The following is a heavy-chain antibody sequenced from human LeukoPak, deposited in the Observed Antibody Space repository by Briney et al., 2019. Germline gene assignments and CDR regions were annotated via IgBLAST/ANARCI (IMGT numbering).Heavy chain of an antibody. J-gene: IGHJ4*02. CDR1: GGSISSYY. CDR3: VGYEYHQTFDY. D-gene: IGHD2-8*01. CDR2: IYYSGST. Sequence: PSETLSLTCTVSGGSISSYYWSWIRQPPGKGLEWIGYIYYSGSTNYNPSLKSRVTISVDTSKNQFSLKLSSVTAADTAVYYCVGYEYHQTFDYWGQGTLVTVSS. V-gene: IGHV4-59*01.